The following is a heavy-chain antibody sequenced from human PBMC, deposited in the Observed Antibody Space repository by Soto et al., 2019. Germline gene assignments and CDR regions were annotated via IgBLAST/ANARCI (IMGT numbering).Heavy chain of an antibody. J-gene: IGHJ6*03. V-gene: IGHV1-18*01. CDR2: ISAYNGNT. CDR3: ARDYYSNTYYYYMDV. D-gene: IGHD4-4*01. Sequence: QGLEWMGWISAYNGNTNYAQKLQGRVTMTTDTSTSTAYMELRSLRSDDTAVYYCARDYYSNTYYYYMDVRGKGTTVTVSS.